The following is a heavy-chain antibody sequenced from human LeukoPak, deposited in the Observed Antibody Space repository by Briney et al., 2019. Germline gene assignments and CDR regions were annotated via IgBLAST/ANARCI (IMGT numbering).Heavy chain of an antibody. D-gene: IGHD6-13*01. CDR3: ARAIGAYSSSSLLY. V-gene: IGHV3-48*02. CDR2: ISSSSSTI. CDR1: TFTFSSFS. J-gene: IGHJ4*02. Sequence: GGSLRLSCAASTFTFSSFSMNRVRQAPGKGLEWVSYISSSSSTIYYADSVKGRFTISRDNAKNSLYLQMNSLRDEDTAVYYCARAIGAYSSSSLLYWGQGTLVTVSS.